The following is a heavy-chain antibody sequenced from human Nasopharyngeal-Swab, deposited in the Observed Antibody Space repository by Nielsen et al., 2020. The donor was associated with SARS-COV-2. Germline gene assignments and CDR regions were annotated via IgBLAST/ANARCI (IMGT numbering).Heavy chain of an antibody. V-gene: IGHV5-51*01. D-gene: IGHD6-6*01. J-gene: IGHJ5*02. CDR2: INPSDSDS. Sequence: GESLKISCQGSGYSFSTSWIGRVRQMPGKGPEWMGIINPSDSDSRYSPSFEGHVTISADRSTSTTYLQWSSLKASDSVIYYCVRRDSRSSGVDLWGQGTRVTVSS. CDR1: GYSFSTSW. CDR3: VRRDSRSSGVDL.